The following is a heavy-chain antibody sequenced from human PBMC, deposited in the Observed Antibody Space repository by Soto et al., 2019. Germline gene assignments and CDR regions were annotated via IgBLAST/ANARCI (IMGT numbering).Heavy chain of an antibody. V-gene: IGHV1-69*02. CDR3: ARVTTVTSWFDP. J-gene: IGHJ5*02. D-gene: IGHD4-17*01. CDR1: GGTFSSYT. Sequence: QVQLVQSGAEVKKLGSSVKVSCRASGGTFSSYTITWVRQAPGQGLEWMGRIIPILDITNYAQKFQGRVTITADKSTSTASMELSSLRSEDTAVYYCARVTTVTSWFDPWGQGTLVTVSS. CDR2: IIPILDIT.